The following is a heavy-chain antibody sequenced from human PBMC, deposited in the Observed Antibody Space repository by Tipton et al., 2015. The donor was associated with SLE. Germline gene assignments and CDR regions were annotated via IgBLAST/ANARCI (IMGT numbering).Heavy chain of an antibody. Sequence: TLSLTCTVSGGSITSTTYWWGWIRQPPGKGLEWIGYIFYTGSTSYNPSLKSRVTISVDTSNNQFSLKLSSVTAADTAVYYCARSDSGIPAPGFDYWGQGTLVTVSS. CDR1: GGSITSTTYW. CDR2: IFYTGST. D-gene: IGHD6-13*01. CDR3: ARSDSGIPAPGFDY. V-gene: IGHV4-61*05. J-gene: IGHJ4*02.